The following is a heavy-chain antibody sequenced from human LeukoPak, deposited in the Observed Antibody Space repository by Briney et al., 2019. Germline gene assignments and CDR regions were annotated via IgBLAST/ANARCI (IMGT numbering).Heavy chain of an antibody. J-gene: IGHJ4*02. V-gene: IGHV6-1*01. CDR3: ARGKYTSFDN. CDR1: GDSLFTNGVA. Sequence: SQTLSLPCDISGDSLFTNGVAWNWIRQSPSRGLEWLGRTYYRSKWSFDYAVSVKSRISINADTSKNQFSLQLSSVTPEDPAVYYCARGKYTSFDNWGQGTLVTVSS. D-gene: IGHD2-2*01. CDR2: TYYRSKWSF.